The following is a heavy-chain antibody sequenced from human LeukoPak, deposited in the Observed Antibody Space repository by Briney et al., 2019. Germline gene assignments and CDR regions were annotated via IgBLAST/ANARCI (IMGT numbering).Heavy chain of an antibody. Sequence: KAGGSLRLSCAASGFTFSDYYMSWIRQAPGKGLEWVSYISSSSTYTNYADSVKGRFTISRDNAKNSLSLQMNSLRAEDTAVYYCARDVMKYQLLSFFDLWGRGTVVTVSS. V-gene: IGHV3-11*05. CDR3: ARDVMKYQLLSFFDL. J-gene: IGHJ2*01. D-gene: IGHD2-2*01. CDR2: ISSSSTYT. CDR1: GFTFSDYY.